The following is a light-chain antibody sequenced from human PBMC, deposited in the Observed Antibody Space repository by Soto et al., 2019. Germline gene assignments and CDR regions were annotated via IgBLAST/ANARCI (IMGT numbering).Light chain of an antibody. Sequence: DIVMNQSLACHAGCLTEIAPIVCEXRXXXXYSSNSKNYLAWYQQKKGQPPKXXIYWASTRESGVPDRFRGSRYGTDFNLTITSLQAEDVAVYYCQQYYSSKWTFGQGTKVDIK. V-gene: IGKV4-1*01. CDR3: QQYYSSKWT. CDR2: WAS. CDR1: XXXXYSSNSKNY. J-gene: IGKJ1*01.